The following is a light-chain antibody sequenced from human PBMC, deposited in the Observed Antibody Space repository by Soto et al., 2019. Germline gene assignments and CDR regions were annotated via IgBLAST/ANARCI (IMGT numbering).Light chain of an antibody. CDR1: QSISRW. J-gene: IGKJ1*01. CDR2: DAS. Sequence: DIQMTQSPSTLSASVGDRVTITCRARQSISRWLAWYQQKPGKATKLLIYDASSLESGVPSRFSGSGSGTEFTLTISSLQPDDFATYYCQQYNSYSRKTFGQGTKVEIK. V-gene: IGKV1-5*01. CDR3: QQYNSYSRKT.